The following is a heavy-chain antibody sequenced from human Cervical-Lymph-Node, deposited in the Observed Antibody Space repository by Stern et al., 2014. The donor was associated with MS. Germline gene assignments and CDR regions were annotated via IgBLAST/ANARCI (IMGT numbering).Heavy chain of an antibody. CDR3: ARGAVAKDYYYYYGMDV. Sequence: VQLVESGAEVKKPGSSVKVSCKASGGTFSSYAISWVRQAPGQGLEWMGGLIPIFGTANYAQNFQARVTITADESTGTAYMDLSSLRSEDTAVYYCARGAVAKDYYYYYGMDVWGQGTTVTVSS. J-gene: IGHJ6*02. V-gene: IGHV1-69*01. D-gene: IGHD6-19*01. CDR1: GGTFSSYA. CDR2: LIPIFGTA.